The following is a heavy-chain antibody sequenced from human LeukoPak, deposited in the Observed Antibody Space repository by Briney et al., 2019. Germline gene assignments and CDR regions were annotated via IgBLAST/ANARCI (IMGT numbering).Heavy chain of an antibody. J-gene: IGHJ3*02. V-gene: IGHV4-34*01. CDR2: INHSGST. CDR1: GGSFSGYY. CDR3: AREVYYYDSSALGDAFDI. Sequence: SETLSLTCAVYGGSFSGYYWSWIRQPPGKGLEWIGEINHSGSTNYNPSLKSRVTISVDTSKNQFSLKLSSVTAADTAVYYCAREVYYYDSSALGDAFDIWGQGTMVTVSS. D-gene: IGHD3-22*01.